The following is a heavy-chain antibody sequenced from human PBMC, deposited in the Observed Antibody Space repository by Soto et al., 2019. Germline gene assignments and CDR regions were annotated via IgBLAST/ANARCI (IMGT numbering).Heavy chain of an antibody. CDR1: GGTFSSYA. CDR2: IIPIFGTA. J-gene: IGHJ5*02. V-gene: IGHV1-69*13. D-gene: IGHD6-13*01. CDR3: ARLLAAAGEGNWFDP. Sequence: SLKVSCKASGGTFSSYAISWVRQAPGQGLEWMGGIIPIFGTANYAQKFQGRVTITADESTSTAYVELSSLRSEDTAVYYCARLLAAAGEGNWFDPWGQGTLVTVSS.